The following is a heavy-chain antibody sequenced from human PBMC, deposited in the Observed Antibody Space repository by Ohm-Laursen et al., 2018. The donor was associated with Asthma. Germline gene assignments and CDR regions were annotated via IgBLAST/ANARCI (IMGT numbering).Heavy chain of an antibody. D-gene: IGHD6-19*01. CDR2: IFHDGTA. CDR3: ARQIISIAVAGNWFDP. V-gene: IGHV4-4*02. CDR1: GGSIISGNW. Sequence: SDTLSLTCDVSGGSIISGNWWTWVRQPPGKGLEWIGEIFHDGTANYNPSLQSRVTMSVDKSRNQFSLKLSSVTAADTAVYYCARQIISIAVAGNWFDPWGQGTLVTVSS. J-gene: IGHJ5*02.